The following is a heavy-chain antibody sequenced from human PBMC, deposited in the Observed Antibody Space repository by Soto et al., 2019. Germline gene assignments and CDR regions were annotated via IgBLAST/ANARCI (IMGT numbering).Heavy chain of an antibody. CDR2: INPSGGST. J-gene: IGHJ5*02. CDR3: AMVGATNWFDP. CDR1: GYTFTSNY. V-gene: IGHV1-46*01. D-gene: IGHD1-26*01. Sequence: QVQLVQSGAEVKLPGASVKVSCRTSGYTFTSNYIHWVRRAPGQGFEWMATINPSGGSTSYAQKFQGRVTMTRDTSTSTVYMELSSLRSEDTAVYYCAMVGATNWFDPWGQGTLVTVSS.